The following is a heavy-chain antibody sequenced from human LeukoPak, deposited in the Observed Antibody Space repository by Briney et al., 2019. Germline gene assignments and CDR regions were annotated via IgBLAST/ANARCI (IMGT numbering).Heavy chain of an antibody. D-gene: IGHD1-26*01. V-gene: IGHV3-23*01. CDR1: GFTFSTYA. CDR3: ARDSGSYLQPTDY. Sequence: GGSLRLSCAASGFTFSTYAMTWVRQAPGKGLEWVSSLTGNGGSAYYADSVKGRLTISRDNSKNTLYLQMNSLRAEDTAVYHCARDSGSYLQPTDYWGQGTLVTVSS. CDR2: LTGNGGSA. J-gene: IGHJ4*02.